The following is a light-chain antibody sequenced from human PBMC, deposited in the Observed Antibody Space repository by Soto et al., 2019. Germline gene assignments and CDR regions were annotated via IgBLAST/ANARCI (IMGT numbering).Light chain of an antibody. CDR2: DAA. Sequence: EIVLTQSPATLSLSPGERATLSCRASQSVSSYLTWYQQKPGQAPRLLIYDAANRATGIPARFSGSWSGTDFTLTIISLEPEDFAVYYCQQRSNRPTFGGGTKVEIK. CDR3: QQRSNRPT. J-gene: IGKJ4*01. CDR1: QSVSSY. V-gene: IGKV3-11*01.